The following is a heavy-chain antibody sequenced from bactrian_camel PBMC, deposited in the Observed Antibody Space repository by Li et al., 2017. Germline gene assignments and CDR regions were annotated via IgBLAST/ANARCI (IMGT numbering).Heavy chain of an antibody. Sequence: HVQLVESGGGSVQAGGSLRLSCTAPLYRWVGWFRQAPGKEREAVAVIYRGGGRTVYADSVKGRFTVSQDNAKNTMYLLMNSLEPEDTAVYYCAAPRGGGSCWIGVLVRSSYGSRDWGQGTQVTVS. CDR2: IYRGGGRT. D-gene: IGHD3*01. CDR3: AAPRGGGSCWIGVLVRSSYGSRD. CDR1: LYRW. J-gene: IGHJ4*01. V-gene: IGHV3-3*01.